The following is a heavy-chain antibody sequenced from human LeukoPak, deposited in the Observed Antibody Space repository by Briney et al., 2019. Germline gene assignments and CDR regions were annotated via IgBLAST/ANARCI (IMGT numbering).Heavy chain of an antibody. V-gene: IGHV4-30-4*01. CDR3: ASTRYYYDSSGFDY. CDR2: IYYSGST. CDR1: GGSISSGDYY. Sequence: SQTLSLTCTVSGGSISSGDYYWSWIRQPPGKGLEWIGYIYYSGSTYYNPSLKSRVTISVDTSKNQFSLKLSSVTAADTAVHYCASTRYYYDSSGFDYWGQGTLVTVSS. D-gene: IGHD3-22*01. J-gene: IGHJ4*02.